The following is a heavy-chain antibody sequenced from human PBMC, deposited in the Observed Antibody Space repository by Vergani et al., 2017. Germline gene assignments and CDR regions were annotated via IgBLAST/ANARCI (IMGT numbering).Heavy chain of an antibody. CDR3: ASRDITIFGVVIIRGYYYYCMDV. CDR1: GGTFSSYA. Sequence: QVQLVQSGAEVKKPGSSVKVSCKASGGTFSSYAISWVRQAPGQGLEWMGGIIPIFGTANYAQKFQGRVTITADESTSTAYMELSSLRSDDTAVYYCASRDITIFGVVIIRGYYYYCMDVWGQGTTVTVSS. CDR2: IIPIFGTA. D-gene: IGHD3-3*01. J-gene: IGHJ6*02. V-gene: IGHV1-69*01.